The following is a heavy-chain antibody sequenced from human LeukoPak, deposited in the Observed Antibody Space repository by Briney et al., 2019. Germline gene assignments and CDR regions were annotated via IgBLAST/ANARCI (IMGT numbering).Heavy chain of an antibody. D-gene: IGHD2-2*01. Sequence: GGSLRLSCAASGFTFSSYGMHWVRQAPGKGLEWVSVICDDGSNKYYADSVKGRFTISRDNSKNTLYLQMNSLRAEDTAVYYCARDSKKVPEARFDCWGQGTLVIVSS. J-gene: IGHJ4*02. CDR3: ARDSKKVPEARFDC. V-gene: IGHV3-33*08. CDR2: ICDDGSNK. CDR1: GFTFSSYG.